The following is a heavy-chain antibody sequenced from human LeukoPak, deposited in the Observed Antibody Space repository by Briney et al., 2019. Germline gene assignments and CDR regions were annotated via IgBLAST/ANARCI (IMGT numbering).Heavy chain of an antibody. Sequence: PAGGSLRLSCAASGFTVSTNYMSWVRQAPGKGLEWVSVIYSGGSTYYADSVKGRFTISRHNSENTLYLQMNSLRAEDTAVYYCARGMTNPFDYWGQGTLVTVSS. CDR1: GFTVSTNY. V-gene: IGHV3-53*04. D-gene: IGHD4-11*01. CDR3: ARGMTNPFDY. J-gene: IGHJ4*02. CDR2: IYSGGST.